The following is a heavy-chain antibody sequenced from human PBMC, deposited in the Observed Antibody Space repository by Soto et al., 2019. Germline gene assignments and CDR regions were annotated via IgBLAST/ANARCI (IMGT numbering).Heavy chain of an antibody. D-gene: IGHD3-3*01. V-gene: IGHV1-3*01. J-gene: IGHJ6*02. CDR1: GYTFTSYA. CDR3: ARVRFLGWLMDV. Sequence: EASVKVSCKASGYTFTSYAMHWVRQAPGQRLEWMGWINAGNGNTKYSQKFQGRVTITRDTSASTAYMELSSLRSEDTAVYYCARVRFLGWLMDVWGQGTTVTVSS. CDR2: INAGNGNT.